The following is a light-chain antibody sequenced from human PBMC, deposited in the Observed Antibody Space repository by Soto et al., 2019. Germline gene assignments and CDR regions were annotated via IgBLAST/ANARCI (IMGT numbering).Light chain of an antibody. CDR2: GAS. J-gene: IGKJ4*01. CDR1: QSVSSSY. CDR3: QQYGRSPLT. Sequence: EIVLTQSPGTLSLSPGERATLSCRASQSVSSSYLAWYQQKPGQAPRLLIYGASSRATGIPDRFSGSGSGTDFTLNISRLEPEDFALYYWQQYGRSPLTFGGGTKVEIK. V-gene: IGKV3-20*01.